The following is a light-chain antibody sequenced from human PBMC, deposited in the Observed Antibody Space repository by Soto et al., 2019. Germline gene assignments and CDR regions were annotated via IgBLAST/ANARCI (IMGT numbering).Light chain of an antibody. CDR3: QQYGSSRT. J-gene: IGKJ1*01. Sequence: EIVLTQSPGTLSLTPGERATLSCRASQSVSSSYLAWYQQKPGQAPRLLIYGASSRSTGIPDRFSGSGSGTDFTLTISRLETEDFAVYYCQQYGSSRTFGQGTKVYIQ. CDR2: GAS. CDR1: QSVSSSY. V-gene: IGKV3-20*01.